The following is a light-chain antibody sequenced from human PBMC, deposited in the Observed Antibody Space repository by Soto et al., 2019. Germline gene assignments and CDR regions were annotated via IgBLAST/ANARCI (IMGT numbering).Light chain of an antibody. V-gene: IGLV5-45*03. CDR2: YKSDSDK. CDR3: MIWHSSAWV. CDR1: SGINVGTYT. Sequence: QSVLTQPSSLSASPGASASLTCTLRSGINVGTYTIYWYQQKPGSPPQFVLNYKSDSDKQQGSGVPSRFSGSKDASANAGILLISGLQSEDEADYYCMIWHSSAWVFGGGTKVTVL. J-gene: IGLJ3*02.